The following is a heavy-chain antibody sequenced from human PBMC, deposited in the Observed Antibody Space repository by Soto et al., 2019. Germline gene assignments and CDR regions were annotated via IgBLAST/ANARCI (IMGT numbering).Heavy chain of an antibody. J-gene: IGHJ4*02. CDR3: GRCTSTSCHLGSDY. Sequence: QVLLVDSGGGVVQPGRSLRLSCAASGFTFSSYAMNWVRQAPGKGLERVALISHDGINKYYADYVRGRFTISRDSSTNTVYLQMNSLRAADTAVYYCGRCTSTSCHLGSDYWGQGTLVTVSS. V-gene: IGHV3-30-3*01. D-gene: IGHD2-2*01. CDR2: ISHDGINK. CDR1: GFTFSSYA.